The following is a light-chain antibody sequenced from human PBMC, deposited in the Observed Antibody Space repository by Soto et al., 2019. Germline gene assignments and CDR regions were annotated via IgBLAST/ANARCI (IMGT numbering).Light chain of an antibody. CDR3: QSYDSSLSGYV. Sequence: VLTQPPSVSGAPGQRVTISCTGSSSNIGADYDVHWYQQLPGAAPKLLIYGNSNRPSGVPDRFSGSKSGTSASLAITGLQAEDEADYYCQSYDSSLSGYVFGTGTKVTVL. V-gene: IGLV1-40*01. J-gene: IGLJ1*01. CDR1: SSNIGADYD. CDR2: GNS.